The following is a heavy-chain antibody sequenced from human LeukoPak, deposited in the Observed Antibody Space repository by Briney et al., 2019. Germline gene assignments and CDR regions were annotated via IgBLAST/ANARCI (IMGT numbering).Heavy chain of an antibody. J-gene: IGHJ4*02. V-gene: IGHV3-23*01. Sequence: GGSLRLSCAASGFTFSNYGMHWVRQAPGKGLEWVSTISGSGGSTYYADSVKGRFTISRDNSKNTLYLQMNSLRAEDTAVYYCAKVVGATTRGYFDYWGQGTLVTVSS. CDR2: ISGSGGST. CDR3: AKVVGATTRGYFDY. D-gene: IGHD1-26*01. CDR1: GFTFSNYG.